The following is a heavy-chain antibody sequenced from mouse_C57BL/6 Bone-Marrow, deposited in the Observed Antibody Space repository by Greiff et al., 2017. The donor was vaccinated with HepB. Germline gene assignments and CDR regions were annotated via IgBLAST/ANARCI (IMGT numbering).Heavy chain of an antibody. CDR1: GYTFTDYY. Sequence: EVQLQQSGPVLVKPGASVKMSCKASGYTFTDYYMNWVKQSHGKSLEWIGVINPYNGGTSYNQKFKGKATLTVAKSSSTAYMERNSLTSEDSAVYYCAIRNYGSSTDYYAMDYWGQGTSVTVSS. V-gene: IGHV1-19*01. CDR2: INPYNGGT. D-gene: IGHD1-1*01. CDR3: AIRNYGSSTDYYAMDY. J-gene: IGHJ4*01.